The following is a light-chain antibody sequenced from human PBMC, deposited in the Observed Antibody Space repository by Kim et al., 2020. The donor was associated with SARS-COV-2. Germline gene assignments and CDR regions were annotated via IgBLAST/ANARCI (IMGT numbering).Light chain of an antibody. CDR1: SSNIGRNT. CDR3: AAWDDSLNGVA. CDR2: ANT. V-gene: IGLV1-44*01. J-gene: IGLJ2*01. Sequence: GQRVTSSWSGGSSNIGRNTVNWYQQLPGTAPKLLIFANTQRPSGVPDRFSGSKSGTSASLAISGLQSEDEAFYYCAAWDDSLNGVAFGGGTQLTVL.